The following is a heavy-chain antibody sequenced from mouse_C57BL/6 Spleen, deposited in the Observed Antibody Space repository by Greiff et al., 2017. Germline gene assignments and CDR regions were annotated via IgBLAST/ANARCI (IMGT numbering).Heavy chain of an antibody. Sequence: VQLQQSGAELARPGASVKLSCKASGYTFTSYGISWVKQRTGQGLEWIGEIYPRSGNTYYNEKFKGKATLTADKSSSTAYMELRSLTSEDSAVYFCASPSYDYDAYWGQGTTLTVSS. CDR3: ASPSYDYDAY. CDR1: GYTFTSYG. CDR2: IYPRSGNT. D-gene: IGHD2-4*01. J-gene: IGHJ2*01. V-gene: IGHV1-81*01.